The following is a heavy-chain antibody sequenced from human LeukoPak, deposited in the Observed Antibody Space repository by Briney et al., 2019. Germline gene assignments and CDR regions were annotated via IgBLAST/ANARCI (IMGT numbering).Heavy chain of an antibody. Sequence: GGSLRLSCAASGFTFSRYWMHWVRQAPGKGLVWVSRINGDGSTTSYADSVKGRFTISRDNAKNTLYLQMNSLRAEDTAVYYCATGNYYDSRGYFTFGHWGQGTLVTVSS. CDR1: GFTFSRYW. CDR2: INGDGSTT. CDR3: ATGNYYDSRGYFTFGH. J-gene: IGHJ4*02. V-gene: IGHV3-74*01. D-gene: IGHD3-22*01.